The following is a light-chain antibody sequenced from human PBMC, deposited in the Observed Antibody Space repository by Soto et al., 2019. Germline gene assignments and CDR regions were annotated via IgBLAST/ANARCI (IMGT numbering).Light chain of an antibody. V-gene: IGKV3-20*01. CDR2: GAS. J-gene: IGKJ1*01. CDR1: QSVSSSY. Sequence: EIVLTQSPGTLSLSPGERATLSCRASQSVSSSYLAWYQQKPGQAPRLLIYGASSRATGIPDRFSGSGSGTDFTLTISRLEPEDFAVYYCQQYGSPLLTFGQGTKVEIK. CDR3: QQYGSPLLT.